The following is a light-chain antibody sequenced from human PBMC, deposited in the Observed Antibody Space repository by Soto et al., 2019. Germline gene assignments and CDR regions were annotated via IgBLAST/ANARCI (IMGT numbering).Light chain of an antibody. J-gene: IGKJ5*01. CDR1: ESVSSN. CDR3: QQSSNWPT. Sequence: EIVMTQSPATFCLSPREKDSVSFGASESVSSNQLAWYQQKPGQAPRLLIYDASNRATGIPARFSGSGSGTDFTLTISSLETEDFAVYYCQQSSNWPTFGQGPRLEIK. V-gene: IGKV3-11*01. CDR2: DAS.